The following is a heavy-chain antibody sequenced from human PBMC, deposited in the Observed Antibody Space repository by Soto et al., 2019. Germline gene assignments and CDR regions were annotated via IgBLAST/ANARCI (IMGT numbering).Heavy chain of an antibody. D-gene: IGHD1-26*01. CDR3: AKGPIVGATLAY. CDR1: GFTISSYG. Sequence: QVQLVESGGGVVQPGRSLRLSCAASGFTISSYGMHWVRQAPGKGLEWVAVISYDGSNKYYADSVKGRFTISRDNSKNTLYLQMNSLRAEDTAVYYCAKGPIVGATLAYWGQGTLVTVSS. CDR2: ISYDGSNK. J-gene: IGHJ4*02. V-gene: IGHV3-30*18.